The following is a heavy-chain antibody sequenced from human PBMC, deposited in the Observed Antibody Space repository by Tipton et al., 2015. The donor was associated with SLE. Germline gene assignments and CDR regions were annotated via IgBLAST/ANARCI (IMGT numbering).Heavy chain of an antibody. J-gene: IGHJ4*02. V-gene: IGHV1-18*01. Sequence: QSGAEVKKPGASVKVSCKASGYTFTTYGISWVRQAPGQGLEWMGWTSTYNGNTKYSHKFQGRVSMTTDTSTSTAYMELRSLRSDDTAVYYCASLSSDDDYWGQGTLVTVSS. CDR3: ASLSSDDDY. D-gene: IGHD2-2*01. CDR2: TSTYNGNT. CDR1: GYTFTTYG.